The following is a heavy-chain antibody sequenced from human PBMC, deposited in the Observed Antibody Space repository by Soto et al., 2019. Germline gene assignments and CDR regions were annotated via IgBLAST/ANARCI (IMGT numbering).Heavy chain of an antibody. D-gene: IGHD6-19*01. CDR3: ARDSPGYNSAWDEAYSMDV. CDR1: GFTFSDYS. CDR2: ITSSSSYT. V-gene: IGHV3-21*02. J-gene: IGHJ6*03. Sequence: EVQLVESGGGLVRPGGSLRLSCAASGFTFSDYSMNWVRQAPGKGLEWVSFITSSSSYTYYADSVKGRFTISRDNAKNSLYLEASSLRDEHTAVYFCARDSPGYNSAWDEAYSMDVWGKGTTVTVS.